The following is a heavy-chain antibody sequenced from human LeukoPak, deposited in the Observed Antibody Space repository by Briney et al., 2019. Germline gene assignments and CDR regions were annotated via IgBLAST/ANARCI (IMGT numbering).Heavy chain of an antibody. D-gene: IGHD2-15*01. CDR1: GGSISSGGYY. J-gene: IGHJ4*02. CDR3: ARSYCSGGSCWGYFDY. V-gene: IGHV4-31*03. CDR2: IYYSGST. Sequence: NPSQTLSLTCTVSGGSISSGGYYWSWIRQHPGKGLEWIGSIYYSGSTYYNPSLKGRVTISVDTSKNQFSLKLSSVTAADTAVYYCARSYCSGGSCWGYFDYWGQGTLVTVSS.